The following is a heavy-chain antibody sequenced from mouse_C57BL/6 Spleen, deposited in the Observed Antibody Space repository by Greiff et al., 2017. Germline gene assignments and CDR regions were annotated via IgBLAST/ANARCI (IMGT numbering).Heavy chain of an antibody. D-gene: IGHD1-1*01. J-gene: IGHJ4*01. CDR1: GYTFTDYY. CDR2: INPNNGGT. CDR3: ARSQNYYGSTYYAMDY. Sequence: EVQLQQSGPELVKPGASVKISCKASGYTFTDYYMNWVKQSHGKSLEWIGDINPNNGGTSYNQKFKGKATLTVDKSSSTAYMELRSLTSEDSEVYYCARSQNYYGSTYYAMDYWGQGTSVTVSS. V-gene: IGHV1-26*01.